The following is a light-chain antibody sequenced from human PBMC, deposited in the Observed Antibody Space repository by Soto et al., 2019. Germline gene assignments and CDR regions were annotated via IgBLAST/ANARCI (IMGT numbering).Light chain of an antibody. Sequence: QSALTQPASVSGSPGQSIAISCTGSSSDVRIYNYVSWYQQHPGKVPKLIIYEVTNRPSGVSNRFSGSKSGNTASLTISGLQAEDEADYYCSSYTTSSTRVFGTGTKLTVL. CDR1: SSDVRIYNY. CDR2: EVT. J-gene: IGLJ1*01. CDR3: SSYTTSSTRV. V-gene: IGLV2-14*01.